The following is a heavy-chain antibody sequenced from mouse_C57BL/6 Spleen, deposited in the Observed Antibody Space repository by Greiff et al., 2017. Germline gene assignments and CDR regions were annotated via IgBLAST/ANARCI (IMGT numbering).Heavy chain of an antibody. D-gene: IGHD2-12*01. CDR2: IRSKSNNYAT. J-gene: IGHJ2*01. Sequence: EVQLVESGGGLVQPKGSLKLSCAASGFSFNTYAMNWVRQAPGKGLEWVARIRSKSNNYATYYADSVKDRFTISRDDSESMLYLQMNNLKTEDTAMYYCVGGSYDERDYFDYWGQGTTLTVSS. CDR1: GFSFNTYA. V-gene: IGHV10-1*01. CDR3: VGGSYDERDYFDY.